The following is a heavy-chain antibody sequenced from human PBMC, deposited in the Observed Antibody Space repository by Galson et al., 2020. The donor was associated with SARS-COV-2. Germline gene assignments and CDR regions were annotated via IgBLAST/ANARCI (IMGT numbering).Heavy chain of an antibody. CDR2: IRYDGSNK. V-gene: IGHV3-30*02. CDR1: GFTFSSYG. CDR3: ANELLSYYGMDV. Sequence: GESLKISCAASGFTFSSYGMHWVRQAPGKGLEWVAFIRYDGSNKYYADSVKGRFTISRDNSKNTLYLQMNSLRAEDTAVYYCANELLSYYGMDVWGQGTTVTVSS. D-gene: IGHD3-10*01. J-gene: IGHJ6*02.